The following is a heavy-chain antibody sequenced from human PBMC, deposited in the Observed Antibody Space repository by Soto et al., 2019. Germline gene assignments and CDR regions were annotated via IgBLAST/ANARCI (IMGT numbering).Heavy chain of an antibody. CDR2: ISHSGGTS. Sequence: EVQLLESGGGSVQPGGSLRLSCAASGFTFSNYAMHWVRRPPGKGLEWVSSISHSGGTSYYADSVKGRFSISRDSLVNTLYLQMNSLRAEDTAVYYCAKGRGQNSNFDYWGQGTLVSVSP. D-gene: IGHD3-10*01. V-gene: IGHV3-23*01. CDR3: AKGRGQNSNFDY. J-gene: IGHJ4*02. CDR1: GFTFSNYA.